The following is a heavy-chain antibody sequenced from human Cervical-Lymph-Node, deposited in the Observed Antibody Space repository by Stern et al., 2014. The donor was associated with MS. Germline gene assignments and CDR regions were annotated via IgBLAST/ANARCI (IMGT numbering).Heavy chain of an antibody. CDR1: GYIFTDYY. J-gene: IGHJ4*01. Sequence: VHLVESGAEARAPGASMKVSCKASGYIFTDYYLHWVRQAPGQGLEWLGWINPNRGGTNYAQNFQGRVTMTRDTSISTAYMELRWLGSADTAVYYCARGSGTAYDLRGDYWGQGTLVTVSS. V-gene: IGHV1-2*02. CDR2: INPNRGGT. CDR3: ARGSGTAYDLRGDY. D-gene: IGHD3-3*01.